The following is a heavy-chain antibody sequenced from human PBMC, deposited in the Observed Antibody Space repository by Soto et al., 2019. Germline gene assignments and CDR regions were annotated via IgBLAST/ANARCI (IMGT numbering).Heavy chain of an antibody. CDR1: GGSFSGYY. V-gene: IGHV4-34*01. J-gene: IGHJ4*02. D-gene: IGHD6-6*01. CDR2: INHSGST. CDR3: ARGPRSSSSSRVDY. Sequence: SETLSLTCAVYGGSFSGYYWSWIRQPPGKGLEWIGEINHSGSTNYNPSLKSRVTISVDTSKNQFSLKLSSVTAADTAVYYCARGPRSSSSSRVDYWGQGTLVTVSS.